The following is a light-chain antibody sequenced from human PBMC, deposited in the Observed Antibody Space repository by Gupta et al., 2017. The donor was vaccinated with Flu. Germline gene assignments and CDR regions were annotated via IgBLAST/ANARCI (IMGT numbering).Light chain of an antibody. CDR2: EVS. CDR1: SSDVGGYNY. CDR3: SSYTSSSTLYV. J-gene: IGLJ1*01. V-gene: IGLV2-14*01. Sequence: QSALTQPASVSGSPRQSTTISCTGTSSDVGGYNYVSWYQQHPGKAPKLMIYEVSDRPSGVSNRFSGSKSGNTASLTISGLQAEDEADYYCSSYTSSSTLYVFGTGTKVTVL.